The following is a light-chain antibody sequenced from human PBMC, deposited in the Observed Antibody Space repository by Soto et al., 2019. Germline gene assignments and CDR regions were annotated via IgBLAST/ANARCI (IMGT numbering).Light chain of an antibody. CDR1: QSVLFTSNNKNY. CDR3: QQYYTLPLT. V-gene: IGKV4-1*01. J-gene: IGKJ4*01. CDR2: WAS. Sequence: DIVMTKSPDSLAVSLGERATINCESSQSVLFTSNNKNYLAWYQQKPGQPPKLLLSWASARESGVPERFSGSGSGTLFTLSISSLQAEDVAVYYCQQYYTLPLTFGGGTKVEIK.